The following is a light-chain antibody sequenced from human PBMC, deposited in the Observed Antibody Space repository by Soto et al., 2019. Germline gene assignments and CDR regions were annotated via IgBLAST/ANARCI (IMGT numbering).Light chain of an antibody. Sequence: SYELTQPPSVSVAPGQTARITCGGTNIGRKSVHWYQQKPGQAPVVVVYDDRDRPSGIPERFSGSNSGNTASLIISGLQAEDEADYYCSSYINSSTRVFGGGTKLTVL. CDR2: DDR. V-gene: IGLV3-21*02. CDR1: NIGRKS. CDR3: SSYINSSTRV. J-gene: IGLJ3*02.